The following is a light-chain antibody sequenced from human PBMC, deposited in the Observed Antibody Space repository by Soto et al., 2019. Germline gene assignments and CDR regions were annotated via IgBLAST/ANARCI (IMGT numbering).Light chain of an antibody. Sequence: EIVMTQSPATLSVSPGERATLSCRASQSVSSSLAWFQQKPGQAPRLLIYRASTRATGIPARFSGSGSGTEFTLTISSLQSEDFAVYYCQQYSNWPPWTFGQGTKVEIK. V-gene: IGKV3-15*01. CDR2: RAS. CDR3: QQYSNWPPWT. CDR1: QSVSSS. J-gene: IGKJ1*01.